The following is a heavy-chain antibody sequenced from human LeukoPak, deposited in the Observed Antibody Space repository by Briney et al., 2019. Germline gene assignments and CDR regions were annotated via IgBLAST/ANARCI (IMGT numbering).Heavy chain of an antibody. Sequence: GGSLRLSCAASGFTFSSYWISWVREAPGKGLEWVANIKQDGSEKYCVDSVKGRFTISRDNAKNSLYLQMNSLRAEDTAVYYCAREGESGLTMIVVANDYWGQGTLVTVSS. V-gene: IGHV3-7*01. CDR3: AREGESGLTMIVVANDY. CDR1: GFTFSSYW. D-gene: IGHD3-22*01. J-gene: IGHJ4*02. CDR2: IKQDGSEK.